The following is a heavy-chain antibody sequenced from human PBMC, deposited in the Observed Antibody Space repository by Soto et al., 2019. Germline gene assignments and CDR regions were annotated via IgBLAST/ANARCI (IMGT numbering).Heavy chain of an antibody. V-gene: IGHV4-59*08. CDR1: GGSISSYY. CDR3: ARLLWSLSNWFDP. CDR2: IYYSGST. Sequence: QVQLQESGPGLVKPSETLSLTCTVSGGSISSYYWSWIRQPPGKGLEWIGYIYYSGSTNYNPSLKSRFTISVDTSKNQFSLKLSSVTAADTAVYYCARLLWSLSNWFDPWGQGTLVTVSS. J-gene: IGHJ5*02. D-gene: IGHD3-10*01.